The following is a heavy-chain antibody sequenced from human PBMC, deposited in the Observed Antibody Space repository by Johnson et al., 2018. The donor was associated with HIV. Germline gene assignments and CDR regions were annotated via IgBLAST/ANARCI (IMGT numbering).Heavy chain of an antibody. D-gene: IGHD3-22*01. J-gene: IGHJ3*02. CDR1: GFTFSNAW. Sequence: VQLVESGGGLVKPGGSLRLSCAASGFTFSNAWMTWVRQAPGKGLEWVGRIKSKTDGGTTDYAALVKGRFSISRDNAKNSLYLQMNSLRAEDTAVYYCAREQQPITDYYDSRDAFDIWGQGTMVTVSS. CDR2: IKSKTDGGTT. V-gene: IGHV3-15*01. CDR3: AREQQPITDYYDSRDAFDI.